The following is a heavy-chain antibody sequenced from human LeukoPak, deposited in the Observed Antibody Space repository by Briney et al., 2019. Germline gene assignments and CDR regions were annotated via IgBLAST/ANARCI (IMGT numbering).Heavy chain of an antibody. J-gene: IGHJ4*02. CDR2: ISGSGGST. CDR3: AKSQFSSSWYTYFDY. CDR1: GFTFSSYA. D-gene: IGHD6-13*01. V-gene: IGHV3-23*01. Sequence: GGSLRLSCAASGFTFSSYAMSWVRQAPGKGLEWVSAISGSGGSTYYADSVKGRFTISRDNSKNTLYLQMNSLRAEDTAVYYCAKSQFSSSWYTYFDYWGQGTLVTVSS.